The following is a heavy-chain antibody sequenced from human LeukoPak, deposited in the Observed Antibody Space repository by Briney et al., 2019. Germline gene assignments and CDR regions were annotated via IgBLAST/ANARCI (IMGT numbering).Heavy chain of an antibody. Sequence: PGGSLRLSCAVSGITLSNYGMSWVRQAPGKGLEWVSAISGSGGSTYYADSVKGRFTISRDNSKNTLYLQMNSLRAEDTAVYYCAKDADSSSWYRPDYYYYYGMDVWGQGTTVTVSS. CDR2: ISGSGGST. CDR3: AKDADSSSWYRPDYYYYYGMDV. V-gene: IGHV3-23*01. CDR1: GITLSNYG. J-gene: IGHJ6*02. D-gene: IGHD6-13*01.